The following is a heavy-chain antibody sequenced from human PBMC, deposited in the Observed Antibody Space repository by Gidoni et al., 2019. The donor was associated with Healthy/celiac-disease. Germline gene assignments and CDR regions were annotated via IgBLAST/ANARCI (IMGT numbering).Heavy chain of an antibody. CDR3: AKSYSSSWYGAGGHIFDY. CDR2: ISYDGSNK. Sequence: AVISYDGSNKYYADSVKGRFTISRDNSKNTLYLQMNSLRAEDTAVYYCAKSYSSSWYGAGGHIFDYWGQGTLVTVSS. V-gene: IGHV3-30*18. D-gene: IGHD6-13*01. J-gene: IGHJ4*02.